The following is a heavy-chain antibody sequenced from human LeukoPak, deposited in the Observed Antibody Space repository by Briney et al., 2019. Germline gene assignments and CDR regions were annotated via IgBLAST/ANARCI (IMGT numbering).Heavy chain of an antibody. D-gene: IGHD2-15*01. CDR3: AKDPHSFLSPVVVGFDQ. CDR1: GFTFADYA. Sequence: PGGSLRLSCAASGFTFADYAMNWFRQAPGKGLEWVSAIRARSGSTYYGDSVKGRFAVCRDNSKNTLYLQMNSLRAEDTAVYYCAKDPHSFLSPVVVGFDQWGQGTLVIVSP. CDR2: IRARSGST. J-gene: IGHJ4*02. V-gene: IGHV3-23*01.